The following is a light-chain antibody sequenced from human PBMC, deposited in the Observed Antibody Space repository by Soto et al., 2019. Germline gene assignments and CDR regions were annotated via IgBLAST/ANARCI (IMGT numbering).Light chain of an antibody. J-gene: IGKJ2*01. CDR3: HQRRSWPYT. Sequence: EIVLTQSPATLSFSPGERATLSCRASQTVTSNLAWYQQKPGQPPRLVIYDASKRATGIPARFSGSGSGTDFSLTINSLEPEDFAVYFCHQRRSWPYTFGQGTKLEI. CDR1: QTVTSN. V-gene: IGKV3-11*01. CDR2: DAS.